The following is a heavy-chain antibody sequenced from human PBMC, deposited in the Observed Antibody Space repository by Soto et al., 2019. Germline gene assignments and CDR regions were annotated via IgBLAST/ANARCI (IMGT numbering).Heavy chain of an antibody. CDR1: GYTFTSYG. V-gene: IGHV1-18*01. Sequence: GAPVKVSSKASGYTFTSYGISWVRQATGQGLEWMGWISAYNGNTNYAQKLQGRVTMTTDTSTSTAYTELRTLRSDDTAVYYCARDSGIAAATFVSALYYYGMEVWGQGTTVTVSS. D-gene: IGHD6-13*01. J-gene: IGHJ6*02. CDR3: ARDSGIAAATFVSALYYYGMEV. CDR2: ISAYNGNT.